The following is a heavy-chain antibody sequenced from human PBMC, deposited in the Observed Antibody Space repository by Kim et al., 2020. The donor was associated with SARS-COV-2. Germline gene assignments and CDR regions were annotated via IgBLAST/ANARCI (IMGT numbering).Heavy chain of an antibody. Sequence: SETLSLTCAVYGGSFSGYYWSWIRQPPGKGLEWIGEINHSGSTNYNPSLKSRVTISVDTSKNQFSLKLSSVTAEDTAVYYCARGPTVTTRYYYGMDVWGQGTTVTVSS. D-gene: IGHD4-17*01. CDR2: INHSGST. V-gene: IGHV4-34*01. J-gene: IGHJ6*02. CDR3: ARGPTVTTRYYYGMDV. CDR1: GGSFSGYY.